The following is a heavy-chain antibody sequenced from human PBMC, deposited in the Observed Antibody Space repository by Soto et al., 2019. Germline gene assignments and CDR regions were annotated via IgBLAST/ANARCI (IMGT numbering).Heavy chain of an antibody. CDR1: GFTFSTYG. V-gene: IGHV3-30*18. CDR2: ISYDGSNK. CDR3: ANAIRTGY. Sequence: QVQLVESGGGVVQPGRSLRLSCAASGFTFSTYGMHWVRQAPGKGLEWVAVISYDGSNKYYADSVKGRFTISRDNSKNTLSLQMNSLRSDDTAVYYCANAIRTGYWGQGTLVTVSS. J-gene: IGHJ4*02. D-gene: IGHD1-1*01.